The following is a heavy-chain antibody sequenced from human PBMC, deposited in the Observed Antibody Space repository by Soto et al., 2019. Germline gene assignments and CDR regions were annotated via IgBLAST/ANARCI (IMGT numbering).Heavy chain of an antibody. J-gene: IGHJ1*01. Sequence: ASVKVSCKASGYTFTNYGISWVRQAPGQGPEWMGWISGFNGNTQYAQSLQGRVTMATDTSTSTAYMELRSLRSDDTAIYYCARGGSTWSAEYYQHWGQGTVVTVSS. CDR3: ARGGSTWSAEYYQH. V-gene: IGHV1-18*01. CDR1: GYTFTNYG. D-gene: IGHD6-13*01. CDR2: ISGFNGNT.